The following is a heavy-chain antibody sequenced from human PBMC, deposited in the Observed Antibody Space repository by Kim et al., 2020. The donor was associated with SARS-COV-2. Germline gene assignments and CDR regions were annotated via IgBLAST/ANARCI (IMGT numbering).Heavy chain of an antibody. D-gene: IGHD1-20*01. V-gene: IGHV3-9*01. CDR3: ASLTGTPSGYYYYGMDV. CDR2: ISWNSGSI. CDR1: GFTFDDYA. J-gene: IGHJ6*02. Sequence: GGSLRLSCAASGFTFDDYAMHWVRQTPGKGLEWVSGISWNSGSIGYADSVKGRFTISRDNAKNSLYLQMNSLRAEDTALYYCASLTGTPSGYYYYGMDVWGQGTTVTVSS.